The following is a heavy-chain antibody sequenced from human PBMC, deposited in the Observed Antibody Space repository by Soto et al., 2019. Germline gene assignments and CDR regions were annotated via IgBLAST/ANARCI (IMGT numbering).Heavy chain of an antibody. CDR3: ASSRYADLPRY. CDR1: GGSISSYY. Sequence: SETLSLTCTVSGGSISSYYWSWIRQPPGKGLEWMGYIYYSGSTNYNPSLKSRVTISVDTSRNQFSLKLSSVTAADTAVYYCASSRYADLPRYWGQGTLAPVSS. J-gene: IGHJ4*02. CDR2: IYYSGST. D-gene: IGHD3-16*01. V-gene: IGHV4-59*01.